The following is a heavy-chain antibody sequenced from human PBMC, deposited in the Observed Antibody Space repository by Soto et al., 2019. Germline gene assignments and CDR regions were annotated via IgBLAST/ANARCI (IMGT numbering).Heavy chain of an antibody. D-gene: IGHD2-21*02. V-gene: IGHV4-39*02. J-gene: IGHJ4*02. CDR1: GGSISDSTFY. CDR3: DAVTAVRPFFDY. CDR2: VLHTGNT. Sequence: SETLSLTCSVSGGSISDSTFYWGWIRQTPGKGLEWIGSVLHTGNTYYSPSFKSRISISVDKSQNSFSLTLNAATAADTAVYYCDAVTAVRPFFDYRGQGAPVTVSS.